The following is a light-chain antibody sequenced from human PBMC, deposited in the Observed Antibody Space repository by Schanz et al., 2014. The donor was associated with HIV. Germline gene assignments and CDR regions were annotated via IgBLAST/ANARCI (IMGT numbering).Light chain of an antibody. J-gene: IGKJ5*01. CDR1: QSVLYSSNNKNY. Sequence: IVMTQSPDSLAVSLGERATINCKSSQSVLYSSNNKNYVAWYQQKPGLPPKLLISWASTRESGVPDRFSGSGSGTDFTLTISSLQAEDVAVYYCQQYNNWPSAFGQGTRLEIK. CDR3: QQYNNWPSA. V-gene: IGKV4-1*01. CDR2: WAS.